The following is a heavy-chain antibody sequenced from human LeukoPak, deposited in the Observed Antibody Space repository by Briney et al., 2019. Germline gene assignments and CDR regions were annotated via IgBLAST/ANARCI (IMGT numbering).Heavy chain of an antibody. Sequence: GGSLRLSCAPAGFTFSTYGISWVRQAPGKGLEWVSAISGSGASTYYADSVKGRFTISRDNSKNTLYLQMNSLRAEDTAIYYCAKGQQQLVFCWFDPGGQGTLVTVSS. J-gene: IGHJ5*02. D-gene: IGHD6-13*01. CDR3: AKGQQQLVFCWFDP. V-gene: IGHV3-23*01. CDR2: ISGSGAST. CDR1: GFTFSTYG.